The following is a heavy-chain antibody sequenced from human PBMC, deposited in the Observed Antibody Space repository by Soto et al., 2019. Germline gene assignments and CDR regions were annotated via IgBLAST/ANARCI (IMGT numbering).Heavy chain of an antibody. CDR1: GFTFSSCT. J-gene: IGHJ6*02. CDR3: SCCSGGACHHNYGIDV. D-gene: IGHD2-15*01. V-gene: IGHV3-21*01. Sequence: EVHLVESGGGLVKPGGSLRLSCAVSGFTFSSCTMNWVRQAPGKGLEWVSSISPSTSHIYYADSVKGRFTISRDNAKNSLFLQMNSLRAEDTAVYYCSCCSGGACHHNYGIDVWGQGTTVTVSS. CDR2: ISPSTSHI.